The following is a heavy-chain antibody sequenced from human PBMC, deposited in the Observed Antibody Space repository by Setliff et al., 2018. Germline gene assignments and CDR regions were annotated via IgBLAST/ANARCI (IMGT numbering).Heavy chain of an antibody. CDR2: IIPIFGTA. CDR1: GFTFSSYA. J-gene: IGHJ4*02. Sequence: SVKVSCKASGFTFSSYAISWVRQAPGQGLEWMGRIIPIFGTANYAQKFQGRVTITADKSTSTAYMELRSLRSDDTAVYYCARGYSYGPFGYWGQGTLVTVSS. D-gene: IGHD5-18*01. CDR3: ARGYSYGPFGY. V-gene: IGHV1-69*06.